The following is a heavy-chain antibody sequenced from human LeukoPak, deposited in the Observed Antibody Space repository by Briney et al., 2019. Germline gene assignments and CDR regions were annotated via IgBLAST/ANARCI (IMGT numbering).Heavy chain of an antibody. J-gene: IGHJ4*02. Sequence: ASVKVSCKASRYTFTSYDINWVRQATGQGLEWMGWMNPNSGNTGYAQKFQGRVTMTRNTSISTAYMELSSLRSEDTAVYYCARGRVWYCSSTSCNALDYWGQGTLVTVSS. CDR3: ARGRVWYCSSTSCNALDY. D-gene: IGHD2-2*01. CDR1: RYTFTSYD. V-gene: IGHV1-8*01. CDR2: MNPNSGNT.